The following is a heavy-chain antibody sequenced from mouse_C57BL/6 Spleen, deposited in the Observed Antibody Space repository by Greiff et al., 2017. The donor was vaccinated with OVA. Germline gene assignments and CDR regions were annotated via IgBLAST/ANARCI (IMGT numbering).Heavy chain of an antibody. D-gene: IGHD1-1*01. CDR1: GFTFSDYY. Sequence: DVKLVESEGGLVQPGSSMKLSCTASGFTFSDYYMAWVRQVPEKGLEWVANINYDGSSTYYLDSLKSRFIISRDNAKNILYLQMSSLKSEDTATYYCASYGTLYAMDYWGQGTSVTVSS. V-gene: IGHV5-16*01. CDR3: ASYGTLYAMDY. CDR2: INYDGSST. J-gene: IGHJ4*01.